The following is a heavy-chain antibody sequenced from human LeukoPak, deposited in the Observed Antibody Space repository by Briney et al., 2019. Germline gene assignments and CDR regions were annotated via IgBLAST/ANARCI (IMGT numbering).Heavy chain of an antibody. CDR2: IFSSGST. J-gene: IGHJ4*02. V-gene: IGHV3-53*01. Sequence: GSLRLSCAASGFTVSSNYMSWVRPAPGKGLEWVSVIFSSGSTYYADSVKGRFTISRDNSKNTLYLQMNSLRAEDTAVYYCAREGYSNGWYRNWGQGTLVTVSS. D-gene: IGHD6-19*01. CDR1: GFTVSSNY. CDR3: AREGYSNGWYRN.